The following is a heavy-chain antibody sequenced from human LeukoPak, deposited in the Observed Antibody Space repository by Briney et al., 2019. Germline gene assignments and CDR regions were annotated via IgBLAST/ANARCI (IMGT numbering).Heavy chain of an antibody. CDR3: ASTPDYYMDV. CDR1: GFTFDDYG. J-gene: IGHJ6*03. CDR2: INWNGGST. Sequence: PGGSLRLSCADSGFTFDDYGISWVRQAPGKGLEWVSGINWNGGSTGYADSVKGRFTISRDNAKNSLYLQMNSLRAEDTALYYCASTPDYYMDVWGKGTTVTVSS. V-gene: IGHV3-20*04.